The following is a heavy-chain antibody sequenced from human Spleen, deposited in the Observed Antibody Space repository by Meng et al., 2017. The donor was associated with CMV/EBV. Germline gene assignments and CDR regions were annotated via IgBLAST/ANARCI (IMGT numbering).Heavy chain of an antibody. CDR3: REYMVRGVTLGGY. D-gene: IGHD3-10*01. J-gene: IGHJ4*02. V-gene: IGHV1-69*12. CDR1: GGTFSSYA. Sequence: QVQLVQCGAEVKKPGSSGKVSCKASGGTFSSYAISWVRQAPGQGLEWMGGIIPIFGTANYAQKFQGRVTITADESTSTAYMELSSLRSEDTAVYYCREYMVRGVTLGGYWGQGTLVTVSS. CDR2: IIPIFGTA.